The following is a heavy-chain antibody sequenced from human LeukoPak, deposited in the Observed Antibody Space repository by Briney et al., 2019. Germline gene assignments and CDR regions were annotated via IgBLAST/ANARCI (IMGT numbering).Heavy chain of an antibody. CDR3: AKVPEGEFDY. D-gene: IGHD1-14*01. J-gene: IGHJ4*02. V-gene: IGHV3-30*18. CDR2: TSYDGSNK. CDR1: GFIFSSYG. Sequence: GGSLRLSCAASGFIFSSYGMHWVRRAPGKGLEWVAVTSYDGSNKYYADSVKGRFTISRDNSKNTLYLQMNSLRAEDTAVYYCAKVPEGEFDYWGQGTLVTVSS.